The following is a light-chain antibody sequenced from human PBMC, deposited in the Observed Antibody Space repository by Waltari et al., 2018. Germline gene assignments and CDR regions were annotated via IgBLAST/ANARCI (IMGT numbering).Light chain of an antibody. CDR3: QKYDDYPIT. Sequence: DIQMTQSPSTRSASVGARVTTTCRASQSIGTSLAWNPQKPAKAPKLLIHRASNVENGVPSRFSGSGSGTEFTLTISSLQPDDFATYYCQKYDDYPITFGPGSRLEIK. CDR2: RAS. V-gene: IGKV1-5*03. J-gene: IGKJ5*01. CDR1: QSIGTS.